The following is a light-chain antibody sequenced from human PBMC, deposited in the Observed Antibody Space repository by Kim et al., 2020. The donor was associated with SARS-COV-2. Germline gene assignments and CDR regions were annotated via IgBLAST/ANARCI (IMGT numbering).Light chain of an antibody. Sequence: VAPGQTPSITCSGDKLGDKYACWYQQKPGQSPVLVIYQDSKRPSGIPERFSGSNSGNTATLTISGTQAMDEADYYCQAWDSSTVVFGGGTQLTVL. CDR3: QAWDSSTVV. CDR1: KLGDKY. V-gene: IGLV3-1*01. CDR2: QDS. J-gene: IGLJ2*01.